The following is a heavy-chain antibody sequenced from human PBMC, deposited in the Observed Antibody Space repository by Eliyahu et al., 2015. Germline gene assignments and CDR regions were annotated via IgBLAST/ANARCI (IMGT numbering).Heavy chain of an antibody. CDR2: IDWDDDK. Sequence: QVTLRESGPALVKPTQTLTLTCTFSGFSLSTSGMCVSWIRQPPGKALEWLARIDWDDDKYYSTSLKTRLTISKDTSKNQVVLTMTNMDPVDTATYYCARLSVAGPTYYYYGMDVWGQGTTVTVSS. V-gene: IGHV2-70*15. CDR1: GFSLSTSGMC. J-gene: IGHJ6*02. D-gene: IGHD6-19*01. CDR3: ARLSVAGPTYYYYGMDV.